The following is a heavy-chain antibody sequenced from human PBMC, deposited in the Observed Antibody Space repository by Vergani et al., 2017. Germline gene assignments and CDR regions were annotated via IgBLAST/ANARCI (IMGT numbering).Heavy chain of an antibody. D-gene: IGHD2-2*01. CDR1: GFTFSIYS. V-gene: IGHV3-21*01. CDR3: ARDRGACSSTSCYFHP. CDR2: ISSISSYI. J-gene: IGHJ4*02. Sequence: ELQLVESGGGLVKPGGSLRLSCASSGFTFSIYSMNCVRQAPGKGLEWVSSISSISSYIYYADSVKGRFTISRDNAKNSLYLQMNSLRAEDTAEYYCARDRGACSSTSCYFHPWGQGTLVTVS.